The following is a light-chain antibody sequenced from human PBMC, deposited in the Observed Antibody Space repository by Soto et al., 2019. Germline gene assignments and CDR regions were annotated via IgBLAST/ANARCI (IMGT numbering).Light chain of an antibody. Sequence: DIQMTQSPSTLSASVGDRVTITCRASQMINNRLGWYQQKPGIAPILLIYKASSLQSGVPSRFSGSGSGTEVNFTISRLQPADFATYYCQQYNTYPWTLGHGPQGEI. CDR1: QMINNR. CDR3: QQYNTYPWT. J-gene: IGKJ1*01. V-gene: IGKV1-5*03. CDR2: KAS.